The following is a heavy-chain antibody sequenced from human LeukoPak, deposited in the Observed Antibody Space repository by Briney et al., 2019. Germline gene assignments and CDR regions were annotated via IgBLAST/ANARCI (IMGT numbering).Heavy chain of an antibody. D-gene: IGHD2-15*01. V-gene: IGHV3-21*01. CDR2: ITSSSSYI. J-gene: IGHJ6*03. CDR1: GFTFSSYS. Sequence: GGTLRLSCADSGFTFSSYSMNWVRHAPGKGLEWVSSITSSSSYIYYADSVKGRFTISRDNARNSLFLQMNSLRAEDTAVYYCARDPGYCSGGSCYYYYYMDVWGKGTMVTVSS. CDR3: ARDPGYCSGGSCYYYYYMDV.